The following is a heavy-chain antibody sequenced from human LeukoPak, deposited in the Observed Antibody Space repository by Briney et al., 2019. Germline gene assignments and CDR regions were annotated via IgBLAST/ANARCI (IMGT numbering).Heavy chain of an antibody. J-gene: IGHJ4*02. Sequence: SETLSLTCFVSGDSISSNNYDWGWIRQPPGKGLEWIASIYYSGNTFYSPSLKTRVTISVDASKNQVSLSLTSVTAADAALYYCAAKRGYSLYFWGQGTLVAVSS. D-gene: IGHD5-18*01. CDR3: AAKRGYSLYF. CDR1: GDSISSNNYD. CDR2: IYYSGNT. V-gene: IGHV4-39*01.